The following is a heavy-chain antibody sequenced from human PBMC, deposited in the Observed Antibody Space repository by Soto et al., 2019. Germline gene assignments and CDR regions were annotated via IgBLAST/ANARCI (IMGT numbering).Heavy chain of an antibody. Sequence: QVQLVQSGAEVKKPGASVKVSCKASGYTFTSYGISWVRQAPGQGLEWMGWISAFNGDTNYAQGLQDRVTMTRDTSTSTAYMKLRSLRSDDTAVFYCATGATGDYWGQGTLVTVSS. V-gene: IGHV1-18*01. CDR2: ISAFNGDT. CDR3: ATGATGDY. J-gene: IGHJ4*02. D-gene: IGHD1-26*01. CDR1: GYTFTSYG.